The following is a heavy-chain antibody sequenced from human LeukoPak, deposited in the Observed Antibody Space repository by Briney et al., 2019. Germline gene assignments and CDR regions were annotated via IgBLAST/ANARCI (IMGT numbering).Heavy chain of an antibody. D-gene: IGHD3-3*01. J-gene: IGHJ4*02. CDR3: AMKGGSGYHFDY. V-gene: IGHV1-46*01. Sequence: ASVKVSCKASGYTFTSYYMHWVRQAPGQGLEWMGIINPSGGSTSYAQKFQGRVTITADESTSTAYMELISLRSEDTAVYYCAMKGGSGYHFDYWGQGTLVTVSS. CDR1: GYTFTSYY. CDR2: INPSGGST.